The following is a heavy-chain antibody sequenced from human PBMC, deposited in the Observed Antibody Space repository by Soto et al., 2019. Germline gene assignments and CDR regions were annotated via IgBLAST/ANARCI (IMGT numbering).Heavy chain of an antibody. CDR2: IWNDGSNE. Sequence: GGSLRLSCAASGFIFSDYAMSWVRQAPGKGLEWVAIIWNDGSNEYYADSVKGRFTISRDNSKNTLYLQMNSLRAEDTAVYYCAKDGRTSPRNWFDPWGQGTLVTVLL. CDR1: GFIFSDYA. V-gene: IGHV3-33*06. CDR3: AKDGRTSPRNWFDP. J-gene: IGHJ5*02.